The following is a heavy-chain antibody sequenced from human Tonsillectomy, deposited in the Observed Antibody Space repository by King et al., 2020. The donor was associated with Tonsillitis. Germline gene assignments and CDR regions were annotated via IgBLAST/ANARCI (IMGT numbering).Heavy chain of an antibody. CDR2: IRYDGSNK. CDR3: AKDAYSYGSDPDNWFDP. J-gene: IGHJ5*02. CDR1: GFTFSSYG. D-gene: IGHD3-10*01. Sequence: VQLVESGGGVVQPGGSLRLSCAASGFTFSSYGMHWVRQAPGKGLEWVAFIRYDGSNKYYAESVKGRFTISRDTSKNTLYLQMNSLRAEDTAVYYCAKDAYSYGSDPDNWFDPWGQGTLVTVSS. V-gene: IGHV3-30*02.